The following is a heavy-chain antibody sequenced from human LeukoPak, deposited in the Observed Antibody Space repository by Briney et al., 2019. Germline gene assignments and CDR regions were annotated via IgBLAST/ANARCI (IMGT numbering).Heavy chain of an antibody. CDR2: MNPNSGNT. Sequence: ASVKVSCKASGYTFTSYGINWVRQATGQGLEWMGWMNPNSGNTGYAQKFQGRVTMTRNTSISTAYMELSSLRSEDTAVYYCARGSGVLEWLYYYYYGMDVWGQGTTVTVSS. CDR3: ARGSGVLEWLYYYYYGMDV. CDR1: GYTFTSYG. D-gene: IGHD3-3*01. V-gene: IGHV1-8*01. J-gene: IGHJ6*02.